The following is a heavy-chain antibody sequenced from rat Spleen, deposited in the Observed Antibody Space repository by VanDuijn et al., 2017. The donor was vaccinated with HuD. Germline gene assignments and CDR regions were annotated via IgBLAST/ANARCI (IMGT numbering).Heavy chain of an antibody. CDR2: ITNTGDST. D-gene: IGHD1-1*01. CDR3: ARENYYSGDY. J-gene: IGHJ2*01. V-gene: IGHV5-29*01. Sequence: EVQLVESGGGLVQPGRSLKLSCAASGFTFSNYGMAWVRQAPTKGLEWVASITNTGDSTYYPDSVKGRFTISRDNAKSTLYLQMNSLRSEDTATYYCARENYYSGDYWGQGVMVTVSS. CDR1: GFTFSNYG.